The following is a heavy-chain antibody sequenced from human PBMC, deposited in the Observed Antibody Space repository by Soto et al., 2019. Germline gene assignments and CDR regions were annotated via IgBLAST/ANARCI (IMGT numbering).Heavy chain of an antibody. V-gene: IGHV5-51*01. D-gene: IGHD5-12*01. CDR1: GYSFTSYW. J-gene: IGHJ6*02. CDR3: AKYSGYDYLGMDV. Sequence: GESLKISCKGSGYSFTSYWIGWVRQMPGKGLEWMGIIYPGDSDTRYSPSFQGQVTISVDKSISTAYLQWSSLKASDTAMYYCAKYSGYDYLGMDVWGQGTTVTVSS. CDR2: IYPGDSDT.